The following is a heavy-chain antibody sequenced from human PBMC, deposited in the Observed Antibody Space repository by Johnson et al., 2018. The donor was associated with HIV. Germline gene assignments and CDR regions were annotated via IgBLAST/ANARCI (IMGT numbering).Heavy chain of an antibody. Sequence: EVQLVESGGGLVKPGGSLRLSCAASGSTFSNAWMNWVRQAPGKGLEWVGRIKNKADGGTTDYAAPVKGRFTITRDDSKNTLYLQMNSLKTEDTAVYYCTTDPSWRFAFDIWGQGTMVTVSS. CDR2: IKNKADGGTT. D-gene: IGHD2-15*01. V-gene: IGHV3-15*01. CDR1: GSTFSNAW. J-gene: IGHJ3*02. CDR3: TTDPSWRFAFDI.